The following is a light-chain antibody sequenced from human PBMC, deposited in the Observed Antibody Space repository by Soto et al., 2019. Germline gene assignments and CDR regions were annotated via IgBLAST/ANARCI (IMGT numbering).Light chain of an antibody. CDR3: QQYGSPTWT. V-gene: IGKV3-20*01. CDR2: SAS. Sequence: EIVMTQSPATLSVSPGERATLSCRASQSVSSNLAWYQQKPGQAPRLLIYSASTRATGIPDRFSGSGSGTDFSLTISRLEPEDFAVYYCQQYGSPTWTFGQGTKVDI. CDR1: QSVSSN. J-gene: IGKJ1*01.